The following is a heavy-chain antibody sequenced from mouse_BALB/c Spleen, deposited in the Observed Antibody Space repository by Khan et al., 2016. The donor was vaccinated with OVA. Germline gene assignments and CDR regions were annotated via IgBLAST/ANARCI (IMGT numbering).Heavy chain of an antibody. CDR2: INPRNGRT. D-gene: IGHD2-1*01. V-gene: IGHV1S81*02. Sequence: QVQLQQPGAELVNPGASVNLSCKASGYTLTSYWMHWVKQRPGQGLEWIGEINPRNGRTNYNEKFKSKATLTVDKSSSTAYMQLSSPTSEDSSVYYCARLLINFDYWGQGTTLTVSS. CDR3: ARLLINFDY. CDR1: GYTLTSYW. J-gene: IGHJ2*01.